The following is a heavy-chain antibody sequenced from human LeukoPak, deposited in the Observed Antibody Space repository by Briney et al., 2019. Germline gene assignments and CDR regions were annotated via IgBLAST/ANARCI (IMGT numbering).Heavy chain of an antibody. CDR3: ARRTAITLDAFDI. V-gene: IGHV4-31*03. CDR2: IYYSGGT. D-gene: IGHD5-12*01. J-gene: IGHJ3*02. CDR1: GGSISSGGYY. Sequence: SETLSLSCTVSGGSISSGGYYWSWIRQHPGKGLEWIGYIYYSGGTYYNPSLKSRLTISVDTSKNQFSLKLSSVIAADMAVYYCARRTAITLDAFDIWGQGTMVTVSS.